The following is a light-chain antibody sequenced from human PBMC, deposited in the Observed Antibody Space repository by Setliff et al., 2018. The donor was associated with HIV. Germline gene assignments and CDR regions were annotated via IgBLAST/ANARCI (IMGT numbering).Light chain of an antibody. Sequence: QSALTQPASVSGSPGKSITISCTGTSSDIGRYNLVSWYQQYPGKTPKLMIYQATKRPSGVSNRFSGSKSGNTESLTISGLQAEDEADYYCCSNTGSNTYVFGSGTKGT. J-gene: IGLJ1*01. V-gene: IGLV2-23*01. CDR1: SSDIGRYNL. CDR3: CSNTGSNTYV. CDR2: QAT.